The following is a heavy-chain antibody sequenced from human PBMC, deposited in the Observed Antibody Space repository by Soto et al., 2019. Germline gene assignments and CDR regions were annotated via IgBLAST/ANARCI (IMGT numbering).Heavy chain of an antibody. D-gene: IGHD6-19*01. Sequence: QVQLVQSGAEVKKPGASVKVSCKASGYTFTGYYMHWVRQAPGQGLEWMGWINPNSGGTNYAQKFQGRVTMTRDTSISTAYMELSRVRSDDTAVYYCARGVGAQQWLVGVWFDTWGQGTLVTVSS. CDR1: GYTFTGYY. V-gene: IGHV1-2*02. CDR2: INPNSGGT. J-gene: IGHJ5*02. CDR3: ARGVGAQQWLVGVWFDT.